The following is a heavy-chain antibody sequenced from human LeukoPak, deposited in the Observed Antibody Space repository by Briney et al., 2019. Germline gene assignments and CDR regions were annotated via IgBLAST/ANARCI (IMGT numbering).Heavy chain of an antibody. Sequence: GGSLRLSCAASGFTFSSYDMHWVRQAPGKGLEWVALISYDGGNKYYADSVKGRFTISRDNSKNTLYLQMNSLRPEDTALYYCASRSSSDWNYFDYWGQGTLVTVSS. J-gene: IGHJ4*02. V-gene: IGHV3-30*03. CDR1: GFTFSSYD. D-gene: IGHD6-19*01. CDR3: ASRSSSDWNYFDY. CDR2: ISYDGGNK.